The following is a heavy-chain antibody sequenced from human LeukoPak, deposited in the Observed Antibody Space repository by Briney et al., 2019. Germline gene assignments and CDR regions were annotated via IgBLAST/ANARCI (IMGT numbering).Heavy chain of an antibody. CDR2: ISYDGSNK. D-gene: IGHD6-19*01. V-gene: IGHV3-30*18. CDR1: GFTFSSYG. J-gene: IGHJ3*02. Sequence: GRSLRLSCAASGFTFSSYGMHWVRQAPGKGLEWVAVISYDGSNKYYADSVKGRFTISRDNSKNTLYLQMNSLRAEDTAVYYCAKGRRHSSGWSPPNDAFDIWGQGTMVTVSS. CDR3: AKGRRHSSGWSPPNDAFDI.